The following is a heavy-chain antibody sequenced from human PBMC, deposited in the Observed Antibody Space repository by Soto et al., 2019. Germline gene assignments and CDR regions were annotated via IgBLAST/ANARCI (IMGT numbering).Heavy chain of an antibody. J-gene: IGHJ4*02. CDR2: ISGSGGSA. CDR3: ARESVLGSIYFDY. V-gene: IGHV3-23*01. D-gene: IGHD1-26*01. Sequence: GGSLRLSCAASGFSLGSSGMSWVRQAPGKGLEWVSSISGSGGSAYYADSVKGRFTISRDNSKNTLYLQMNSLRAEDTAVYYCARESVLGSIYFDYWGQGTLVTVSS. CDR1: GFSLGSSG.